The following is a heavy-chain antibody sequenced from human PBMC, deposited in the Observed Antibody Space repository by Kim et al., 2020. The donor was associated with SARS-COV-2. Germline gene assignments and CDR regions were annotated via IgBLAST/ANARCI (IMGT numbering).Heavy chain of an antibody. J-gene: IGHJ6*02. CDR3: ARAGGIRAYYGMDV. V-gene: IGHV1-69*01. Sequence: EQKFQGRVTITADESTSTAYMELSSLRSEDTAVYYCARAGGIRAYYGMDVWGQGTTVTVSS. D-gene: IGHD2-21*01.